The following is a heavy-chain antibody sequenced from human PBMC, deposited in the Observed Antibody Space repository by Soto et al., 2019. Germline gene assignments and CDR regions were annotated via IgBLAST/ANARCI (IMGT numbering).Heavy chain of an antibody. D-gene: IGHD2-8*02. CDR1: GGSISSGGYS. Sequence: SETLSLTCAVSGGSISSGGYSWSWIRQPPGKGLEWIGEINHSGSTNYNPSLKSRVTISVDTSKNQFSLKLTSVTAADTAVYYCARDKITGLFDYWGQGILVTVSS. CDR2: INHSGST. V-gene: IGHV4-30-2*01. J-gene: IGHJ4*02. CDR3: ARDKITGLFDY.